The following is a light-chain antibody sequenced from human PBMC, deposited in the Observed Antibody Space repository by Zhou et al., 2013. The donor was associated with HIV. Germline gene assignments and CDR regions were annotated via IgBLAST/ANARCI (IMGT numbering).Light chain of an antibody. J-gene: IGKJ2*01. Sequence: DVVMTQSPLSLPVTLGQPASISCRSSQSLVYSDGNTYLNWFQQRPGQSPRRLIYKVSNRDSGVPDRFSGGGSGTDFTLKISRVEADDVGVYYCMQGTHWPVFTFGQGTKLEIK. V-gene: IGKV2-30*01. CDR2: KVS. CDR3: MQGTHWPVFT. CDR1: QSLVYSDGNTY.